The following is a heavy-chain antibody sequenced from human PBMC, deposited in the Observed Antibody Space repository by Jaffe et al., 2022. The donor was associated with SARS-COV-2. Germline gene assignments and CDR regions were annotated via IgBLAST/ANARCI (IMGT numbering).Heavy chain of an antibody. CDR1: GFTLSYAW. Sequence: EVQLVESGGGLVKPGGSLRLSCAASGFTLSYAWMTWVRQAPGKGLEWVGRIKSNTNGGTTDCAASVKGRFTISRDDSKNTLYLQMNSLRTEDTAVYYCTNYCISTDCQRYAVDVWGRGTAVTVSS. V-gene: IGHV3-15*01. CDR3: TNYCISTDCQRYAVDV. D-gene: IGHD2-2*01. CDR2: IKSNTNGGTT. J-gene: IGHJ6*02.